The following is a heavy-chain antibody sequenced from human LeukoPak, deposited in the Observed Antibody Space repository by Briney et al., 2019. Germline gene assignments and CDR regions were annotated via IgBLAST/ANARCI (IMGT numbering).Heavy chain of an antibody. CDR3: VRGEDCSRTICNHYSYMDL. CDR1: GYTFTDYY. CDR2: INPDNGAT. J-gene: IGHJ6*03. Sequence: ASVKVSCKASGYTFTDYYLHWVRQAPGQGPEWMGWINPDNGATNYAQKFQGRVTMTSDTSITTAYMELIRLRSDDTAVYHCVRGEDCSRTICNHYSYMDLWGEGTAVTVSS. D-gene: IGHD2-21*01. V-gene: IGHV1-2*02.